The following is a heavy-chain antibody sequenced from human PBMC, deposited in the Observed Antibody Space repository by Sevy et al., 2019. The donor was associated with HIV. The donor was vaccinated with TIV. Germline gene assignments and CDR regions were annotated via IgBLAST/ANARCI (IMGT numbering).Heavy chain of an antibody. J-gene: IGHJ3*02. Sequence: SETLSLTCTVSGGSISSYYWIWIRQPAGKGLEWIGRIYTSGSTNYNPSLKSRVTMSVDTSKNQFSLKLSSVTAADTTVYYCARDGGGIVVDSDAFDIWGQGTMVTVSS. CDR1: GGSISSYY. V-gene: IGHV4-4*07. D-gene: IGHD2-15*01. CDR2: IYTSGST. CDR3: ARDGGGIVVDSDAFDI.